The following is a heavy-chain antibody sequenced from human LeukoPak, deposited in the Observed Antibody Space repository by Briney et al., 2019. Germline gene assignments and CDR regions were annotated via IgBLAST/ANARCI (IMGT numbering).Heavy chain of an antibody. CDR1: GYTFTSYD. J-gene: IGHJ4*02. V-gene: IGHV1-8*03. Sequence: ASVKVSCKASGYTFTSYDINWVRQAPGQGLEWMGWMNPNSGNTGYAQKFQGRVTITRNTSISTAYMELSSLRSEDTAVYYCARALWFGEFNFDYWGQGTLVTVSS. CDR3: ARALWFGEFNFDY. CDR2: MNPNSGNT. D-gene: IGHD3-10*01.